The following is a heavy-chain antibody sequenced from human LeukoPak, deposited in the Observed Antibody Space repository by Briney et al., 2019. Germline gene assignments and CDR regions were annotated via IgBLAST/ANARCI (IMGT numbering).Heavy chain of an antibody. CDR2: ISNDGSNK. V-gene: IGHV3-30*03. CDR3: ARDRLGGGFDY. D-gene: IGHD3-16*01. J-gene: IGHJ4*02. Sequence: GRSLRLSCEASGFTFSNYGMHWVRQAPGKGLEWVAVISNDGSNKYYVDSVKGRFTISRDNAKNSLYLQMNSLRAEETAVYFCARDRLGGGFDYWGQGSLVTVSS. CDR1: GFTFSNYG.